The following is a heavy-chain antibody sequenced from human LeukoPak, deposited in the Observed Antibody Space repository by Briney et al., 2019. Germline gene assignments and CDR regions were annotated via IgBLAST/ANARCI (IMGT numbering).Heavy chain of an antibody. Sequence: GGSLRLSCAASGFTVNSNYMSWVRQAPGKGLEWVSVVYSGGSTYYADSVKGRFTISRDNSKNTLYLQMNSLRAEDTAVYYSTRNWGSDNWFDPWGQGTLVTVSS. J-gene: IGHJ5*02. CDR3: TRNWGSDNWFDP. CDR1: GFTVNSNY. D-gene: IGHD7-27*01. CDR2: VYSGGST. V-gene: IGHV3-53*01.